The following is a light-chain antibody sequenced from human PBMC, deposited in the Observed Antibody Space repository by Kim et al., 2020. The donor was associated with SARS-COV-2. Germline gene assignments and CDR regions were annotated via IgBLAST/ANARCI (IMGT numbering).Light chain of an antibody. CDR3: TSYSGTNTLV. CDR2: DVN. CDR1: NSDVGGWDY. J-gene: IGLJ1*01. V-gene: IGLV2-14*03. Sequence: GQSITISCTGTNSDVGGWDYVSWYQQHPDEAPKLMISDVNNRPSGVSNRFSGSKSGNTASLTISGLQPDDEADYYCTSYSGTNTLVFGTGTKVTVL.